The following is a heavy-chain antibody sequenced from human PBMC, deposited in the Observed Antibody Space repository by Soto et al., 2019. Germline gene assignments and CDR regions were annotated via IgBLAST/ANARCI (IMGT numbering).Heavy chain of an antibody. D-gene: IGHD3-10*01. CDR2: INAGNGNT. CDR3: ARGVLLWFGELSDAFDI. V-gene: IGHV1-3*01. Sequence: QVQLVQSGAEVKKPGASVKVSCKASGYTFTSYAMHWVRQAPGQRLEWMGWINAGNGNTKYSQRFQGRVTITRDTSASTDCMEQSSLRSEDTAVYYCARGVLLWFGELSDAFDIWGQGTMVTVSS. J-gene: IGHJ3*02. CDR1: GYTFTSYA.